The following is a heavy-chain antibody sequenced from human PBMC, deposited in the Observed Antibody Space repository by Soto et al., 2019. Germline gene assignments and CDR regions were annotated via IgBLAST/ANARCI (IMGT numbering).Heavy chain of an antibody. CDR2: IDQPGAYT. CDR1: GFIFSGHT. J-gene: IGHJ4*02. CDR3: VSWIFAHFDH. V-gene: IGHV3-23*05. D-gene: IGHD3-3*01. Sequence: PGGSLRLSCAASGFIFSGHTMSWVRQAPGTGLEWVSSIDQPGAYTNYAESVKGRFTISRANSRNTLDLQRNSLRAADTALYYCVSWIFAHFDHGGQGTPVTVSS.